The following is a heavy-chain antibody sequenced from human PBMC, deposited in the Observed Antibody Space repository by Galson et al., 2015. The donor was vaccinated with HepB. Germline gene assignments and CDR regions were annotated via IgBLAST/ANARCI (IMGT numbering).Heavy chain of an antibody. CDR2: INPNSGGT. CDR3: ARDSDDFWSGYYHWFDP. CDR1: GYTFTGYY. Sequence: SVKVSCKASGYTFTGYYMHWVRQAPGQGLEWMGWINPNSGGTNYAQKFQGRVTMTRDTSISTAYMELSRLRSDDTAVYYCARDSDDFWSGYYHWFDPWGQGTLVTVSS. D-gene: IGHD3-3*01. J-gene: IGHJ5*02. V-gene: IGHV1-2*02.